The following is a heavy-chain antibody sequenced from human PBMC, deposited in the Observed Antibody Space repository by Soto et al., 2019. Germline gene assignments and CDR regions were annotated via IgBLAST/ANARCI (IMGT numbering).Heavy chain of an antibody. V-gene: IGHV1-18*01. CDR1: GYTFTSYG. Sequence: GASVKVSCKASGYTFTSYGISWVRQAPGQGLEWMGWIGAYNGNTNYAQKLQGRVTMTTDTSTSTAYMELRSLRSDDTAVYYCARDNCSGGSCYSKSWFDPWGQGTLVTVSS. CDR3: ARDNCSGGSCYSKSWFDP. D-gene: IGHD2-15*01. J-gene: IGHJ5*02. CDR2: IGAYNGNT.